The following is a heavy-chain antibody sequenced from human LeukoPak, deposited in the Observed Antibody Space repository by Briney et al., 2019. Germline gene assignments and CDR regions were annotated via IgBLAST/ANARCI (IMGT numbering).Heavy chain of an antibody. CDR1: GFTFSSYS. CDR2: ISSSSSYI. J-gene: IGHJ4*02. V-gene: IGHV3-21*01. Sequence: GGSLRLSCAASGFTFSSYSMNWVRQAPGKGLEWVSSISSSSSYIYYADSVKGRFTISRDNAKNSLYLQMNSLRAEDTAVYYCARDVKGGYRGYDSGDPYWGQGTLVTVSS. D-gene: IGHD5-12*01. CDR3: ARDVKGGYRGYDSGDPY.